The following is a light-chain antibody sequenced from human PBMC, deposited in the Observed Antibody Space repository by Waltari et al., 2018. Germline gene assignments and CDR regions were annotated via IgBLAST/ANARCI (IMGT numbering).Light chain of an antibody. Sequence: DIQMTQSPATLSASVGDRVNISCRASQSISSWLAWYQQKPGKAPKILIFKASFLESGVPSRFSGSGSGTEFSLTISSLQPEDFATYYCQQYDDFPFTFGQGTKVEVK. CDR1: QSISSW. V-gene: IGKV1-5*03. CDR2: KAS. J-gene: IGKJ2*01. CDR3: QQYDDFPFT.